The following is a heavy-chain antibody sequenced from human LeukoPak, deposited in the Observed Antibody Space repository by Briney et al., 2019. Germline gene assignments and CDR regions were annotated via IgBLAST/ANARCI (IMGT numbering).Heavy chain of an antibody. CDR1: GFTFSSYA. CDR3: AKASTYYYDSSGPGAFDI. V-gene: IGHV3-23*01. CDR2: ISGSGGST. Sequence: GGSLRLSCAASGFTFSSYAMSWVRQAPGKGLEWVSAISGSGGSTYYADSVKGRFTISRDNSKNTLYLQMNSLRAEDTAVYYCAKASTYYYDSSGPGAFDIWGQGTMVTVSS. J-gene: IGHJ3*02. D-gene: IGHD3-22*01.